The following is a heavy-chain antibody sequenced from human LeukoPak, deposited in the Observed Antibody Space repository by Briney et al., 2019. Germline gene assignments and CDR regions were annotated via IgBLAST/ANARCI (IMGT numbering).Heavy chain of an antibody. V-gene: IGHV1-24*01. D-gene: IGHD7-27*01. CDR1: GYTLTELS. J-gene: IGHJ4*02. CDR2: FDPEDGET. CDR3: ATLPTGDRISQYFDY. Sequence: GASVKVSCKVSGYTLTELSMHWVRQAPGKGLEWMGGFDPEDGETIYAQKFQGRVTMTEDTSTDTAYMELSSLRSEDTAAYYCATLPTGDRISQYFDYWGQGTLVTVSS.